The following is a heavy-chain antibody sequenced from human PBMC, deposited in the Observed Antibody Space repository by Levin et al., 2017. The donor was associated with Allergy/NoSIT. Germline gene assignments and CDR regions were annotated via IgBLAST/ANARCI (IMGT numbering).Heavy chain of an antibody. CDR2: ITGTSSST. J-gene: IGHJ5*02. Sequence: GESLKISCAASGFTFSNCGMGWVRQAPGKGLEWVSVITGTSSSTFYADSVKGRFTISRDNTKNTLYLQMNSLRAEDTAVYYCAKGSVISFWSWFDPWGQGTLVTVSS. CDR1: GFTFSNCG. V-gene: IGHV3-23*01. D-gene: IGHD3-3*01. CDR3: AKGSVISFWSWFDP.